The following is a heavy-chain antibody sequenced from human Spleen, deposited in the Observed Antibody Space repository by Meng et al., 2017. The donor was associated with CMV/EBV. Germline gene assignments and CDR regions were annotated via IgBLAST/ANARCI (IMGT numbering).Heavy chain of an antibody. CDR3: ARDDYCSSTSCRRDSYYYYGMDV. D-gene: IGHD2-2*01. CDR1: GFTFSDYY. J-gene: IGHJ6*02. CDR2: ISSSGSTL. Sequence: GGSLRLSCAASGFTFSDYYMNWIRQAPGKGLEWLSYISSSGSTLYYTDSVKGRFTISRDNAKNSLFLLMNSLRAEDTALYYCARDDYCSSTSCRRDSYYYYGMDVWGQGTTVTVSS. V-gene: IGHV3-11*04.